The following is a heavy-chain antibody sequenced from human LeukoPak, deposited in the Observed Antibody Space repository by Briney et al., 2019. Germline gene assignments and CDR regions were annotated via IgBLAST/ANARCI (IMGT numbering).Heavy chain of an antibody. CDR2: IYYSGTT. V-gene: IGHV4-30-4*08. J-gene: IGHJ4*02. CDR1: GGSISSGDYY. CDR3: ARVEAASNVFFDY. Sequence: SQTLSLTCTVSGGSISSGDYYWSWIRQPPGKGLEWIGYIYYSGTTYYNPSLKSRVTISVDTSKNQFSLKLSSVTATDTAVYYCARVEAASNVFFDYWGQGTLVTVSS. D-gene: IGHD6-25*01.